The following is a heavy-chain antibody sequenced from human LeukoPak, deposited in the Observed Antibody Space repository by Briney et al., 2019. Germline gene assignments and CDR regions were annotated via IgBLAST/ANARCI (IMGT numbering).Heavy chain of an antibody. CDR2: IYAGGAT. V-gene: IGHV3-53*01. J-gene: IGHJ6*03. CDR1: GLTLTIDY. Sequence: GGTLRLSRAVSGLTLTIDYISWVRHAPAKGLEWVSGIYAGGATQIPDCVKGQSSISRDNSKNTLYRQMTGPEVEDTAVYYCARDHVAAGTGFMDVWGKGTTVTLS. CDR3: ARDHVAAGTGFMDV. D-gene: IGHD6-13*01.